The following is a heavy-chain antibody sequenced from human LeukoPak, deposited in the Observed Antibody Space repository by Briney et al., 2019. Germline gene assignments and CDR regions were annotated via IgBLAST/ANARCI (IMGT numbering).Heavy chain of an antibody. D-gene: IGHD3-10*01. J-gene: IGHJ4*02. CDR2: ISYDGSNK. CDR3: ARIGSGSPLGY. V-gene: IGHV3-30*04. CDR1: GFTFSSYD. Sequence: PGGSLRLSCAASGFTFSSYDMHWVRQAPGKGLEWVAVISYDGSNKYYADSVKGRFTISRDNSKNTLYLQMNSLRAEDTAVYYCARIGSGSPLGYWGQGTLVTVSS.